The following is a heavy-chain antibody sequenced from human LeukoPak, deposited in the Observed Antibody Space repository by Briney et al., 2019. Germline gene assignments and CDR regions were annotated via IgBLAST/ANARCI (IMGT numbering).Heavy chain of an antibody. CDR2: IHYSGST. D-gene: IGHD1-14*01. CDR1: GGSISSYY. CDR3: ASSEWRWGGITNFDS. Sequence: PSETLSLTCTVSGGSISSYYWNWIRQSPVKGQEWIGYIHYSGSTNYNPSLKSRATISMDMSKSQFSLKMDSVTAADTAVYFCASSEWRWGGITNFDSWGQGTLVTVSS. V-gene: IGHV4-59*08. J-gene: IGHJ4*02.